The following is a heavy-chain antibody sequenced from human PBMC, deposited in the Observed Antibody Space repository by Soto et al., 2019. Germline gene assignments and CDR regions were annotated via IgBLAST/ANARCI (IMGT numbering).Heavy chain of an antibody. V-gene: IGHV4-30-2*01. CDR2: MYHSGNT. CDR3: ARDQPDYGDYAFDY. CDR1: GGSITSGGYS. Sequence: SETLSLTCAVSGGSITSGGYSWGWIRQPPGQGLEWIGYMYHSGNTYYNPSLKGRVTISLDHSRNQFSLKLSSVTAADTAVYYCARDQPDYGDYAFDYWGQGTLVTVSS. J-gene: IGHJ4*02. D-gene: IGHD4-17*01.